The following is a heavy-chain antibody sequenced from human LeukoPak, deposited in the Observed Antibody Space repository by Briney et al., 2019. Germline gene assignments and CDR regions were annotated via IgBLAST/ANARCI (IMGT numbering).Heavy chain of an antibody. D-gene: IGHD1-26*01. CDR1: GFTFDDYA. V-gene: IGHV3-9*01. J-gene: IGHJ3*02. CDR2: ISWNSGSI. CDR3: AKVYSPSRIVGATHGAFDI. Sequence: GRSLRLSCAASGFTFDDYAMHWVRQAPGKGLEWVSGISWNSGSIGYADSVKGRFTISRDNAKNPLYLQMNSLRAEDTALYYCAKVYSPSRIVGATHGAFDIWGQGTMVTVSS.